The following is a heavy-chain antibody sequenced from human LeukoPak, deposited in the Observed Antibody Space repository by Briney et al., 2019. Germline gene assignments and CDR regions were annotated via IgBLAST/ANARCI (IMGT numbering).Heavy chain of an antibody. D-gene: IGHD3-10*02. V-gene: IGHV3-48*04. Sequence: GGSLRLSCAASGLPISSYTMSWVRQAPGKGLEWVSYISSSGSTIYYADSVKGRFTISRDNAKNSLYLQMNSLRAEDTAVYYCAELGITMIGGVWGKGTTVTISS. CDR2: ISSSGSTI. J-gene: IGHJ6*04. CDR1: GLPISSYT. CDR3: AELGITMIGGV.